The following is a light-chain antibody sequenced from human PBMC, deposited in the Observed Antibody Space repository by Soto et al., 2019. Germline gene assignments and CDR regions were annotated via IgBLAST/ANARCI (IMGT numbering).Light chain of an antibody. CDR1: SSDVGGYNY. J-gene: IGLJ1*01. V-gene: IGLV2-11*01. Sequence: QSALTQPRSVSGSPGQSVTISCAGTSSDVGGYNYVSWYQHHPGKAPKLLIYDVIKRPSGVPDRFSGSTFGNTASLTISGLQAEDEADYYCCSYAGSYTYVFGTGTQLTVL. CDR2: DVI. CDR3: CSYAGSYTYV.